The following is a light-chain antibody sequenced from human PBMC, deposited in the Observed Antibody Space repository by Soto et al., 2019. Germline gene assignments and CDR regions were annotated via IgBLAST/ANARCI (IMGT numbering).Light chain of an antibody. CDR3: SSYTTSTTFYV. Sequence: QSALTQPPSASGSPGQSVTISCTGTSSDVGGYDYVSWYQQRPGKAPKLLIHEVTKRPSGVPDRFSGSKSGNTASLTVSGLQAEDEADYYCSSYTTSTTFYVFGTGTKVTVL. V-gene: IGLV2-8*01. CDR1: SSDVGGYDY. CDR2: EVT. J-gene: IGLJ1*01.